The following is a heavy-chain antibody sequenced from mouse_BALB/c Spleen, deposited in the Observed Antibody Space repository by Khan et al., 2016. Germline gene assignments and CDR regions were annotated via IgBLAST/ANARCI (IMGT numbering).Heavy chain of an antibody. CDR3: AGYYGHFFDY. CDR1: GDSITSGY. J-gene: IGHJ2*01. CDR2: ISYSGST. Sequence: EVQLQESGPSLVKPSQTLSLTCSVTGDSITSGYWNWIRKFPGNKLEYMGYISYSGSTYYNPSLKSRISITRNTSKSQYYLQLNSWTTEDTSTYYCAGYYGHFFDYWGQGTTLTVSS. V-gene: IGHV3-8*02. D-gene: IGHD1-1*02.